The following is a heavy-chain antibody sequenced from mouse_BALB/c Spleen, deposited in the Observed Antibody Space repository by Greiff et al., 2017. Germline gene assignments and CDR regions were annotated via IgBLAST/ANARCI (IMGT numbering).Heavy chain of an antibody. J-gene: IGHJ4*01. Sequence: EVQLQQSGPELVKPGASVKISCKASGYSFTGYFMNWVMQSHGKSLEWIGRINPYNGDTFYNQKFKGKATLTVDKSSSTAHMELRSLASEDSAVYYCARSHYYGYNYAMDYWGQGTSVTVSS. CDR2: INPYNGDT. CDR3: ARSHYYGYNYAMDY. CDR1: GYSFTGYF. V-gene: IGHV1-20*02. D-gene: IGHD1-2*01.